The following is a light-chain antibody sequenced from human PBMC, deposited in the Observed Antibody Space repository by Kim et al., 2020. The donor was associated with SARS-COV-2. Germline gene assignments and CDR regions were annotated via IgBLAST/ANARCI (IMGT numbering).Light chain of an antibody. CDR1: ALPKQY. CDR3: QSADSSGTVV. Sequence: VAPGQTARITCSGDALPKQYAYWYQQKPGQAPVLGIYKDSERPSGIPERFSGSSSGTTVTLTISGVQAEDEADYYCQSADSSGTVVFGGGTKLTVL. V-gene: IGLV3-25*03. CDR2: KDS. J-gene: IGLJ2*01.